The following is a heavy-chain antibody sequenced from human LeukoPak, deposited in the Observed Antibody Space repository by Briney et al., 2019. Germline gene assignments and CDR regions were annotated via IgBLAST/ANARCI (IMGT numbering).Heavy chain of an antibody. CDR3: TRLGYSSGEDY. V-gene: IGHV3-73*01. Sequence: PGGSLRLSCAASGFNFSGSAMHWVRQASGKGLEWVGRIKSKANSYATEYAASGKGRVTMTREDSKNTEYLQMNSLETADTAVYYCTRLGYSSGEDYWGQGTLVTVSS. CDR2: IKSKANSYAT. D-gene: IGHD6-19*01. CDR1: GFNFSGSA. J-gene: IGHJ4*02.